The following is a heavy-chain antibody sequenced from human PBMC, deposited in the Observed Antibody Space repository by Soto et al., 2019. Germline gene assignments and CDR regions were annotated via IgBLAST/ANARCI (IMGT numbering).Heavy chain of an antibody. D-gene: IGHD6-6*01. CDR3: ARRGGSSAYYYYYGMDV. J-gene: IGHJ6*02. Sequence: GESLKISCKGSGYSFTSYWISWVRQMPGKGLEWMGRIDPSDSYTNYSPSFQGHVTISADKSISTAYLQWSSLKASDTAMYYCARRGGSSAYYYYYGMDVWGQGTTVTVSS. V-gene: IGHV5-10-1*01. CDR1: GYSFTSYW. CDR2: IDPSDSYT.